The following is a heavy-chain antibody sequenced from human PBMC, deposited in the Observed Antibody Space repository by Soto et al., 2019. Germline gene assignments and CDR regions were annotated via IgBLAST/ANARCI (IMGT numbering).Heavy chain of an antibody. CDR1: GYIFTNYW. CDR2: IYPGDSDT. J-gene: IGHJ4*02. CDR3: ATLDRSSSYFGFDY. Sequence: GESLKISCKASGYIFTNYWIAWVRQLPGKGLEWMGIIYPGDSDTKHSPSFQGQVTISADKSISTAYLQWSSLKASDTAMYYCATLDRSSSYFGFDYWGQGTVVTVSS. V-gene: IGHV5-51*01. D-gene: IGHD6-13*01.